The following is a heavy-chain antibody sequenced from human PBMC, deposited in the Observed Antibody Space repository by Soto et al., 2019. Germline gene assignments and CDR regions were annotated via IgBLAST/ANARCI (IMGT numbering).Heavy chain of an antibody. V-gene: IGHV1-2*04. J-gene: IGHJ6*02. Sequence: ASVKVSCKASGYTFTGYYMHWVRQAPGQGLEWMGWINPNSGGTNYAQKFQGWVTMTRDTSISTAYMELSRLRSDDTAVYYCARGDVVVPAAMFHYYGMDVWGQGTTVTVS. D-gene: IGHD2-2*01. CDR1: GYTFTGYY. CDR3: ARGDVVVPAAMFHYYGMDV. CDR2: INPNSGGT.